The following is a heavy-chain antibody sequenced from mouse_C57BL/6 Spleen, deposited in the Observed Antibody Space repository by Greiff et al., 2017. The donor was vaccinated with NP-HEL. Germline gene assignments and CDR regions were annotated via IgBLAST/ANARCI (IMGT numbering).Heavy chain of an antibody. CDR1: GYTFTDYY. J-gene: IGHJ3*01. Sequence: EVQLQQSGPELVKPGASVQISCKASGYTFTDYYMNWVKQSHGKSLEWIGDINPNNGGTSYNQKFKGKATLTVDKSSSTAYMELRSLTSEDSAVYYCANNWDGAYWGQGTLVTVSA. CDR2: INPNNGGT. CDR3: ANNWDGAY. V-gene: IGHV1-26*01. D-gene: IGHD4-1*01.